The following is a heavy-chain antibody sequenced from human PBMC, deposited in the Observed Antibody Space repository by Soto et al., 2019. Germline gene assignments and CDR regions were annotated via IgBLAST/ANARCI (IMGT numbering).Heavy chain of an antibody. Sequence: EVQLVESGGGLVQPGGSLRLSCAASGFTFSNYAMNWVRQAPGKGLEWVSYISHKSSAIYHADSVKGRFTISRDNAKNSLYLQMNSLRDEDTAVYYCARDPYASTTVTIVDYWGQGTLVTVSP. CDR2: ISHKSSAI. CDR1: GFTFSNYA. V-gene: IGHV3-48*02. CDR3: ARDPYASTTVTIVDY. D-gene: IGHD4-17*01. J-gene: IGHJ4*02.